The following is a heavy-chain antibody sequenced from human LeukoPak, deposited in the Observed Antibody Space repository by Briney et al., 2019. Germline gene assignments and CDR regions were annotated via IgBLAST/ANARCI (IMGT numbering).Heavy chain of an antibody. V-gene: IGHV4-34*01. CDR2: INHSGST. D-gene: IGHD3-10*01. Sequence: SETLSLTCAVYGGSFSGYYWGWIRQPPGKGLEWIGEINHSGSTNYNPSLKSRVTISVDTSKNQFSLKLSSVTAADTAVYYCARGQPRYYGSGSYSHGNGMDVWGQGTTVTVSS. CDR1: GGSFSGYY. J-gene: IGHJ6*02. CDR3: ARGQPRYYGSGSYSHGNGMDV.